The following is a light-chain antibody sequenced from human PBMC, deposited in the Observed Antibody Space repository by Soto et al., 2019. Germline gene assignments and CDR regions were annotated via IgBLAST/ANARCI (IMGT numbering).Light chain of an antibody. Sequence: QTVVTQEPSLTVSPGGTVTLTCGSSTGAVTSGHYPYWFQQKPGQAPRTLISDTSNKHSWTPARFSGSLLGGKAALTLSGAQPEDEAEYYCLLSYNTARVFGGGTKLTVL. CDR2: DTS. CDR3: LLSYNTARV. J-gene: IGLJ3*02. CDR1: TGAVTSGHY. V-gene: IGLV7-46*01.